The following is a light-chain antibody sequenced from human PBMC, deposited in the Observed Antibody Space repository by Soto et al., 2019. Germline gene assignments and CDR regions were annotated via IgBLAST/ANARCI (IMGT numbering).Light chain of an antibody. V-gene: IGKV3-15*01. CDR1: QSVSSN. Sequence: EVVMTQSPATLSVSPGERATLSCRASQSVSSNLAWYQQKPGQAPRLLIYGASTRAAGIPARFSGSGSGTDFTLTITSLQSEDFGVYYCQQYSSWPFTFGPGTKVAIE. J-gene: IGKJ3*01. CDR2: GAS. CDR3: QQYSSWPFT.